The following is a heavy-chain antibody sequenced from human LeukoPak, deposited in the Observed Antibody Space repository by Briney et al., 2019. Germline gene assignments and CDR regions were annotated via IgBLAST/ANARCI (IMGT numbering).Heavy chain of an antibody. CDR3: ARPSSSGNYYY. CDR2: IYYSGSP. CDR1: GGSISSSNHW. Sequence: SETLSLTCTVSGGSISSSNHWWGWIRQPPGKELEWIGSIYYSGSPSYSPSLKSRVTISVDTSKNQLSLKLSSVTAADTAVYYCARPSSSGNYYYWGQGTLVTVS. V-gene: IGHV4-39*01. D-gene: IGHD1-26*01. J-gene: IGHJ4*02.